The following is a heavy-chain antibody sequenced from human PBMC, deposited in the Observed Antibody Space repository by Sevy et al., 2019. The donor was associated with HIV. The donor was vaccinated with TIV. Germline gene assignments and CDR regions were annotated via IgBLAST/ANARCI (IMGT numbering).Heavy chain of an antibody. Sequence: GGYLRLSCAASGFTFSSYSMNWVRQAPGKGLEWVSSISSSSSYIYYADSVKGRFTISRDNAKNSLYLQMNSLRAEDTAVYYCASWTTFKAAPDFDYWGQGTLVTVSS. V-gene: IGHV3-21*01. CDR1: GFTFSSYS. CDR3: ASWTTFKAAPDFDY. D-gene: IGHD1-1*01. J-gene: IGHJ4*02. CDR2: ISSSSSYI.